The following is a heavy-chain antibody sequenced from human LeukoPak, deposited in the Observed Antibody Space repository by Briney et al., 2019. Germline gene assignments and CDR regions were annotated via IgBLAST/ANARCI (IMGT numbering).Heavy chain of an antibody. V-gene: IGHV4-39*01. D-gene: IGHD2-2*01. CDR1: GGSISSGSYY. CDR2: IYYSGST. CDR3: ARQIVVVPAAYMSNWFDP. J-gene: IGHJ5*02. Sequence: SETLSLTCTVSGGSISSGSYYWGWIRQPPGKGLEWIGSIYYSGSTYYNPSLKSRVTISVDTSKNQFSLKLSSVTAADTAVYYCARQIVVVPAAYMSNWFDPWGQGTLVTVSS.